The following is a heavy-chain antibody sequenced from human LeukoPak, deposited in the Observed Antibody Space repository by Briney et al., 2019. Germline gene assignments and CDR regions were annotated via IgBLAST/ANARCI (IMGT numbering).Heavy chain of an antibody. V-gene: IGHV1-8*03. D-gene: IGHD5-12*01. CDR3: ARGVRGVDIVATTSYYYMDV. J-gene: IGHJ6*03. CDR1: GYTFTSYD. CDR2: MNPNSGNT. Sequence: ASVKVSCKASGYTFTSYDINWVRQATGQGLEWMGWMNPNSGNTGYAQKFQGRVTITRNTSISTAYMELSSLRSEDTAVYYCARGVRGVDIVATTSYYYMDVWGKGTRSPSP.